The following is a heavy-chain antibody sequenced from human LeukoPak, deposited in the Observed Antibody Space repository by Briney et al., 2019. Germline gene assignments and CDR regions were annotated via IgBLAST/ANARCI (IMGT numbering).Heavy chain of an antibody. CDR3: ARAQIVVVITTHFDY. Sequence: GGSLRLSCAASGFTFSSYAMSWVRQAPGKGLEWVSAISGSGGSTYYADSVEGRFTISRDNSKNTLYLQMNSLRAEDTAVYYCARAQIVVVITTHFDYWGQGTLVTVSS. J-gene: IGHJ4*02. CDR2: ISGSGGST. CDR1: GFTFSSYA. V-gene: IGHV3-23*01. D-gene: IGHD3-22*01.